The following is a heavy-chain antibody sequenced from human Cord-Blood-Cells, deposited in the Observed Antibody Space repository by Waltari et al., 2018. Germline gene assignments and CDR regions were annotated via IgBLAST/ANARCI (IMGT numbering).Heavy chain of an antibody. V-gene: IGHV4-34*01. D-gene: IGHD3-3*01. CDR3: ASGPPSSYYDPNWFDP. CDR1: GGSFSGYY. J-gene: IGHJ5*02. CDR2: INHSGST. Sequence: QVQLQQWGAGLLKPSETLSLTCAVYGGSFSGYYWSWIRQPPGKGPEWIGEINHSGSTNYNPSLKSRVTISVDTSKNQFSLKLSSVTAADTAVYYCASGPPSSYYDPNWFDPWGQGTLVTVSS.